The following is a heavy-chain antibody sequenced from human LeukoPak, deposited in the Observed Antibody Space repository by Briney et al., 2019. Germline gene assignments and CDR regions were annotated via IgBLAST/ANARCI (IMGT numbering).Heavy chain of an antibody. CDR3: ARHGYSSGRYSDCYYGMDV. V-gene: IGHV4-39*01. D-gene: IGHD6-19*01. Sequence: SETLSLTCTVSGGSISSTNYYCGWIRQPPGKGLEWVGTISYSGNTYYNPSLRSRVTISVDTSKTQYSLKLSSVTAADTAVYYCARHGYSSGRYSDCYYGMDVWGQGTTVTVSS. CDR1: GGSISSTNYY. J-gene: IGHJ6*02. CDR2: ISYSGNT.